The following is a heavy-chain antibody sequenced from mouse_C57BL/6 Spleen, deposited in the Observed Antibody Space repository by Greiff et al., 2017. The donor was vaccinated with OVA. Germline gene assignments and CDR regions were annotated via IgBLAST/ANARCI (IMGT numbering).Heavy chain of an antibody. Sequence: VQLKESGPELVKPGASVKMSCKASGYTFTDYNMHWVKQSHGKSLEWIGYINPNNGGTSYNQKFKGKATLTVNKSSSTAYMELRSLTSEDSAVYYCAREDDGYYRYFDVWGTGTTVTVSS. V-gene: IGHV1-22*01. J-gene: IGHJ1*03. CDR2: INPNNGGT. CDR1: GYTFTDYN. CDR3: AREDDGYYRYFDV. D-gene: IGHD2-3*01.